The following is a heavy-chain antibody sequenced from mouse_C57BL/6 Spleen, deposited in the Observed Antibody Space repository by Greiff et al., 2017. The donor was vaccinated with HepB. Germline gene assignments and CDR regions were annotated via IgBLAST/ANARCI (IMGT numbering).Heavy chain of an antibody. D-gene: IGHD3-2*02. CDR1: GFTFSSYA. V-gene: IGHV5-4*01. J-gene: IGHJ3*01. CDR2: ISDGGSYT. Sequence: EVQRVESGGGLVKPGGSLKLSCAASGFTFSSYAMSWVRQTPEKRLEWVATISDGGSYTYYPDNVKGRFTISRDNAKNNLYLQMSHLKSEDTAMYYCARERAAQAKRAWFAYWGQGTLVTVSA. CDR3: ARERAAQAKRAWFAY.